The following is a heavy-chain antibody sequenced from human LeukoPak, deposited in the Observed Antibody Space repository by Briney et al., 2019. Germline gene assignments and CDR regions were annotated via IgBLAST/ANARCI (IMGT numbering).Heavy chain of an antibody. D-gene: IGHD3-10*01. Sequence: AGGSLRLSCAASGFTFSSYAMSWVRQAPGKGLEWVSAISGSGGSTYYADSVKGRFTISRDNSKNTLYLQMNSLRAEDTAVYYCAKEKRFGELLSPIDYWGQGTLVTVSS. CDR2: ISGSGGST. J-gene: IGHJ4*02. CDR1: GFTFSSYA. CDR3: AKEKRFGELLSPIDY. V-gene: IGHV3-23*01.